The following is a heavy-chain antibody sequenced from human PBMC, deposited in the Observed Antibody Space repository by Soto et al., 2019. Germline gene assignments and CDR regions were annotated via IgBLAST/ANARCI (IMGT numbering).Heavy chain of an antibody. CDR3: ARVGGYGDTDY. V-gene: IGHV4-59*01. J-gene: IGHJ4*02. Sequence: LSLTCTVSGGSISSYYWSWIRQPPGKGLEWIGYIYYSGSTNYNPSLKSRVTISVDTSKNQFSLKLSSVTAADTAVYYCARVGGYGDTDYWGQGTLVTVYS. D-gene: IGHD4-17*01. CDR1: GGSISSYY. CDR2: IYYSGST.